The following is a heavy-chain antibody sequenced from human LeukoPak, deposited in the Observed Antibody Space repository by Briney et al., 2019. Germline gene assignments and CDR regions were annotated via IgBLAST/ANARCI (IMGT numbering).Heavy chain of an antibody. CDR2: INHSGST. D-gene: IGHD3-10*01. CDR1: GGAFSVYY. J-gene: IGHJ5*02. V-gene: IGHV4-34*01. Sequence: PSETLSLTCAVYGGAFSVYYWSWIRQPPGKGLEWIGEINHSGSTNYNPSLKSRVTISVDTSKNQFSLKLSSVTAADTAVYYCAAGGLLWFGEYQPWGQGTLVTVSS. CDR3: AAGGLLWFGEYQP.